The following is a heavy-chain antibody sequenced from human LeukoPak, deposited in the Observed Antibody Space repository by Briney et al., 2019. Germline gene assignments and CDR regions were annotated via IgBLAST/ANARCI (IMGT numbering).Heavy chain of an antibody. CDR3: ARDQYDSRSRRGNFDS. J-gene: IGHJ4*02. CDR1: GGSISTNNW. CDR2: IKQDGSEK. D-gene: IGHD3-3*01. V-gene: IGHV3-7*03. Sequence: ETLSLTCAVSGGSISTNNWMSWVRQAPGKGLEWVANIKQDGSEKNYVDSVKGRFTISRDNTKNSLYLQMNSLRAEDTAVFYCARDQYDSRSRRGNFDSWGQGTLVIVSS.